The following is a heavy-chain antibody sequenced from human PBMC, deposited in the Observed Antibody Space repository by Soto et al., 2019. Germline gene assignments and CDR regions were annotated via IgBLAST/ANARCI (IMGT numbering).Heavy chain of an antibody. CDR1: ELKFGGYG. Sequence: GGSKRLSCRASELKFGGYGGHWVRQAPGKGLVWVSRVKSDGSSTSYADSVKGRFTISRDNAKNTLYLQMNSLRAEDTAVYYCARDNWNSYWGQGTLVTVSS. V-gene: IGHV3-74*01. J-gene: IGHJ4*02. D-gene: IGHD1-1*01. CDR2: VKSDGSST. CDR3: ARDNWNSY.